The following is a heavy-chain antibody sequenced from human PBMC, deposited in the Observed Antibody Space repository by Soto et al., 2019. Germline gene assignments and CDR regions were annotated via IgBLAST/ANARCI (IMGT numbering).Heavy chain of an antibody. CDR1: GGSISSNNW. V-gene: IGHV4-4*02. Sequence: QVQLQESGPGLVKPSGTLSLTCAVSGGSISSNNWWSWGRQPPGKGLEWMGQIYHSSNTNYNQSLKSRVTISVDKARNRFALRLTFVTAADTAVYDCARAVYYYDSGGSLYYFDYWGQGTLVTVSS. J-gene: IGHJ4*02. CDR2: IYHSSNT. CDR3: ARAVYYYDSGGSLYYFDY. D-gene: IGHD3-22*01.